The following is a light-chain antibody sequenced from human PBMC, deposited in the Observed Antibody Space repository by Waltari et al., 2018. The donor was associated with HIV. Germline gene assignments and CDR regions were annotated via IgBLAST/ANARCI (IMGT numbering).Light chain of an antibody. V-gene: IGLV2-8*01. J-gene: IGLJ2*01. CDR2: EVN. Sequence: QSALTQPPSASGSPGQSVTISCTGTSSDVGRYDYVSWYQQHPGKAPKLLVYEVNKRPSGGPDRFSGSKSGNTASLTVSGLQAEDEAEYYCTSYAGINPVAFGGGTNLTVL. CDR3: TSYAGINPVA. CDR1: SSDVGRYDY.